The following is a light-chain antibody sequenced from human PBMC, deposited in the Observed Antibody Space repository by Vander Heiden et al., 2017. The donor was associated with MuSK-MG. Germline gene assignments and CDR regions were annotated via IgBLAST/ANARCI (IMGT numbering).Light chain of an antibody. CDR2: TNS. J-gene: IGLJ3*02. Sequence: QSVLTQPPSVSGTPGQRVTISCSGSSSNIGRNTVNWYQQRPGTAPKLLIYTNSQRPSGVPDRFSASKSGTSASLAISGLQSEDEADYYCAAWDDRLNGPVFGGGTKVTVL. CDR1: SSNIGRNT. V-gene: IGLV1-44*01. CDR3: AAWDDRLNGPV.